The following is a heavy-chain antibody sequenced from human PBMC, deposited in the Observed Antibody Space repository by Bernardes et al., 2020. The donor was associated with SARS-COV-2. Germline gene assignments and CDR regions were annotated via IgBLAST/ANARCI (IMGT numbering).Heavy chain of an antibody. Sequence: SETLSLTCIVSGGSISSSNYYWDWIRQPPGKGLEWIGSIYYSGSTHYNPSLKSRVTISKDMSKNQFSLRLTSVTATDTAVYYCARRTDDYIWGSYPGWFDPWGQGARVIVSS. V-gene: IGHV4-39*01. CDR1: GGSISSSNYY. CDR2: IYYSGST. D-gene: IGHD3-16*02. CDR3: ARRTDDYIWGSYPGWFDP. J-gene: IGHJ5*02.